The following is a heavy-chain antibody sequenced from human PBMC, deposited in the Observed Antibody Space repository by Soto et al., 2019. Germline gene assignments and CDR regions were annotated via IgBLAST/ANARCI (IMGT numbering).Heavy chain of an antibody. CDR2: IYNRGSN. Sequence: QVQLQESGPGLVEPSQTVSLTCTVSGGSISSDEYCWSWIRQTPGKGLEWIGHIYNRGSNYSNPTLKSRVTISVDTSKHQFSLKLSSVTAADTAVYYCARGPSGDKVDYWGQGTLVTVSS. CDR3: ARGPSGDKVDY. D-gene: IGHD1-26*01. CDR1: GGSISSDEYC. V-gene: IGHV4-30-4*01. J-gene: IGHJ4*02.